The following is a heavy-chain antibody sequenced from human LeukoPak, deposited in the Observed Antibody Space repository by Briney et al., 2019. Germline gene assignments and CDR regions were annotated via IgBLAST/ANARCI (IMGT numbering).Heavy chain of an antibody. CDR3: VKARYSSSSAFDY. Sequence: GRSLRLSCAASGFTFSTYAMHWVRQAPGKGLEWVALISYDGSNKYYADSVKGRFTISRDNSKNTLYVQMNSLRAEDTAVYYCVKARYSSSSAFDYWGQGTLVTVSS. D-gene: IGHD6-6*01. V-gene: IGHV3-30*04. J-gene: IGHJ4*02. CDR2: ISYDGSNK. CDR1: GFTFSTYA.